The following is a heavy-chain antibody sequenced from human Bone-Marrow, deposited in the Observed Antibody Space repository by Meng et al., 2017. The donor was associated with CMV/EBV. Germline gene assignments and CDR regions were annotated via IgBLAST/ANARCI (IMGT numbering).Heavy chain of an antibody. CDR1: RYAFTSYG. Sequence: KPSRYAFTSYGISWVRQAPGQGLEWMGWISAYNGNTNYAQKLQGRVTMTTDTSTSTAYMELRSLRSDDTAVYYCARDRFLERPGWFDPWGQGTLVTVSS. J-gene: IGHJ5*02. D-gene: IGHD3-3*01. V-gene: IGHV1-18*01. CDR3: ARDRFLERPGWFDP. CDR2: ISAYNGNT.